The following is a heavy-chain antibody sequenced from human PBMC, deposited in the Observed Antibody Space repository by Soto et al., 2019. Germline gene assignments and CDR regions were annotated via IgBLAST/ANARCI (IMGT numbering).Heavy chain of an antibody. Sequence: GGSLRLSCAASGFTFSSYGMHWVRQAPGKGLEWVAVIWYDGSNKYYADSVKGRFTISRDNSKNTLYLQMNSLRAEDTAVYYCARAAAGNYYGMDVWGQGTTVTVSS. CDR3: ARAAAGNYYGMDV. CDR1: GFTFSSYG. V-gene: IGHV3-33*01. CDR2: IWYDGSNK. J-gene: IGHJ6*02. D-gene: IGHD6-13*01.